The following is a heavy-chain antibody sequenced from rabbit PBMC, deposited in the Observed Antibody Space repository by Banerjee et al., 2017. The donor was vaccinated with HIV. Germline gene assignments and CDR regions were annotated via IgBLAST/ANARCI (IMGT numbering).Heavy chain of an antibody. J-gene: IGHJ4*01. CDR1: GFSFSSSYW. D-gene: IGHD8-1*01. CDR2: IYAGSSGST. Sequence: LTLTCTASGFSFSSSYWICWVRQAPGKGLEWIACIYAGSSGSTYYASWAKGRFTISKTSSTTVTLQMTSLTAADTATYFCARGSNYYAFNLWGPGTLVTVS. V-gene: IGHV1S45*01. CDR3: ARGSNYYAFNL.